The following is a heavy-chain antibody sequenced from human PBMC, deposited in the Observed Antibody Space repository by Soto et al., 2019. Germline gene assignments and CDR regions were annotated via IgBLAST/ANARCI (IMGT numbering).Heavy chain of an antibody. D-gene: IGHD5-18*01. CDR1: GFSFSSYW. CDR3: AKREGNTYGLFH. V-gene: IGHV3-74*01. CDR2: IKTDGSST. Sequence: GRSLRLSCAASGFSFSSYWVHWVRQAPGKGLVWVSRIKTDGSSTDYADSVKGRFTISRDNAKNTLYLQMNSLRAEDTAVYYCAKREGNTYGLFHWGQGTLVTVSS. J-gene: IGHJ4*02.